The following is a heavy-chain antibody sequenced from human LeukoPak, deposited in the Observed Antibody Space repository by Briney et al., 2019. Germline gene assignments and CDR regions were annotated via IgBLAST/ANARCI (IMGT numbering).Heavy chain of an antibody. CDR2: ISTSSSYI. J-gene: IGHJ3*02. CDR1: GFTFSSYS. CDR3: TRDEPIGVFDI. V-gene: IGHV3-21*01. D-gene: IGHD1-14*01. Sequence: GWSLRLSCAASGFTFSSYSMNWVRQAPGKGLEWVSTISTSSSYIYYEDSLKGRFTISRDNAKNSLYLQMSSLRAEDTAVYYCTRDEPIGVFDIWGQGTMVSVSS.